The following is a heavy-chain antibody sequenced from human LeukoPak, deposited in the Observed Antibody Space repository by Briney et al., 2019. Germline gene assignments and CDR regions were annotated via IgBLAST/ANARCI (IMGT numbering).Heavy chain of an antibody. CDR1: RFTVRDCP. CDR2: IRSKAYGGTT. V-gene: IGHV3-49*02. CDR3: TRENTKYDYDSHSYFYFDY. Sequence: GGSLTLSCTRDRFTVRDCPMSWIRQAPGKGLEWVGFIRSKAYGGTTEYAASVKGRFTISRDDSKSIAYLQMNSLKPEETAVYYCTRENTKYDYDSHSYFYFDYWGQGTLVTVSS. J-gene: IGHJ4*02. D-gene: IGHD3-22*01.